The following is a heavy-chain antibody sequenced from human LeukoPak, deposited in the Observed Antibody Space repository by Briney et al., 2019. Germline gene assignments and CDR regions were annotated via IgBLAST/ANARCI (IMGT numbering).Heavy chain of an antibody. CDR2: ISGNDGDT. Sequence: GASVKVSCRASGYPFTTYGLSWVRQAPGQGLEWMGQISGNDGDTTYAQKFQGRVTMTTDTGTTTAYMELTSLTSDDTAVYYCARDVPDFWSGFDHWGQGTLVTVSP. CDR3: ARDVPDFWSGFDH. CDR1: GYPFTTYG. V-gene: IGHV1-18*01. J-gene: IGHJ4*02. D-gene: IGHD3-3*01.